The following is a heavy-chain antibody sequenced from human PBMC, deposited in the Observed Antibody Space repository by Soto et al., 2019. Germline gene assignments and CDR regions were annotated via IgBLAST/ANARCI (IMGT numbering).Heavy chain of an antibody. CDR2: TYYRSKWYY. J-gene: IGHJ4*02. Sequence: SQTLSLTCAISGDSVSSNSSGWYWIRQTPSRGLEWLGRTYYRSKWYYTYAVSVKSRIIIDPDTSKNQFSLQLNSVTPEDTAVYYCARLGRGQQLPPTQLPRLYDYWGQGTLVTVSS. CDR3: ARLGRGQQLPPTQLPRLYDY. D-gene: IGHD6-13*01. CDR1: GDSVSSNSSG. V-gene: IGHV6-1*01.